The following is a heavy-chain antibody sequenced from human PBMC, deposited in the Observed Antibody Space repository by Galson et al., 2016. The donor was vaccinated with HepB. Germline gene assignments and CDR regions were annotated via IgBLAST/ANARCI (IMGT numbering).Heavy chain of an antibody. J-gene: IGHJ4*02. CDR2: VYTVNGNT. V-gene: IGHV1-3*04. CDR1: GYTFTTKA. D-gene: IGHD6-19*01. Sequence: SVKVSCKASGYTFTTKAIHCVRQAPGPRPQWIGYVYTVNGNTKYSQTFQGRVTITRDTSPTTVYMELNSLRSEDTAVYYCTRGGAGLDYWGQGTLVTVSS. CDR3: TRGGAGLDY.